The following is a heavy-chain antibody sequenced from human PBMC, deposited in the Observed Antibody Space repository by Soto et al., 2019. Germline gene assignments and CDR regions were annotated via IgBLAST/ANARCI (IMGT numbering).Heavy chain of an antibody. V-gene: IGHV1-2*04. Sequence: QVQLVQSGAEVKKPGASVKVSCKASGYTFTGYYMHWVRQAPGQGLEWMGWINPNRGGTNYAQKLQGWVTMTRDTSISTAYMERSRLRSDDTAVYYCARGGDLYCSGGSCYSWFDPWGQGTLVTVSS. CDR2: INPNRGGT. D-gene: IGHD2-15*01. CDR3: ARGGDLYCSGGSCYSWFDP. CDR1: GYTFTGYY. J-gene: IGHJ5*02.